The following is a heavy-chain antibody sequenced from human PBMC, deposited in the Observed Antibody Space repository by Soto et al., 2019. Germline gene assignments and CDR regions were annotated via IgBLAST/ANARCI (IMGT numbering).Heavy chain of an antibody. CDR1: GGTFSSYA. J-gene: IGHJ6*02. Sequence: RASVKVSCKASGGTFSSYAISWVRQAPGQGLEWMGGIIPIFGTANYAQKFQGRVTITADESTSTAYMELSSLRSEDTAVYYCARRGPYYDFWSGYSPGDYYGMDVWG. CDR3: ARRGPYYDFWSGYSPGDYYGMDV. CDR2: IIPIFGTA. D-gene: IGHD3-3*01. V-gene: IGHV1-69*13.